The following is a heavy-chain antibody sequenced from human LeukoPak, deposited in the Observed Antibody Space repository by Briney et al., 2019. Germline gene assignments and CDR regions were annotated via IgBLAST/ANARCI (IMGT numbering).Heavy chain of an antibody. V-gene: IGHV1-69*01. J-gene: IGHJ4*02. Sequence: SVKVSCKASGGTFSNYIITWVRQAPGQGLEWMGGIIPIFGSANYAQKFQGRVTINADESTTTAYMELSSLRSEDTAVYYCARDIVVVPAAMSPSFDYWGQGTLVTVSS. CDR2: IIPIFGSA. D-gene: IGHD2-2*01. CDR3: ARDIVVVPAAMSPSFDY. CDR1: GGTFSNYI.